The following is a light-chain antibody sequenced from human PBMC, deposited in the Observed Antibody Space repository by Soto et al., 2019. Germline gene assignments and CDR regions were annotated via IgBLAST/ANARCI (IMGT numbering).Light chain of an antibody. V-gene: IGKV1-5*01. CDR1: KNINTD. Sequence: DIQMTQSAFALSASVGDRVTITIWARKNINTDLAWYQQKPGKVPNLLIYHASSLVTGVPSRFSGSGSGTEFTLTISSLQPDDVAAYSWHQDSTLWAFAQGTKVDIK. CDR2: HAS. J-gene: IGKJ1*01. CDR3: HQDSTLWA.